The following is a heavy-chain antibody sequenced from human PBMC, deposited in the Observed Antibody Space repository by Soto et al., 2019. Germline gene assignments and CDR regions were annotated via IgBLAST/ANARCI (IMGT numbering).Heavy chain of an antibody. Sequence: SETLSLTCTVSGGSISYEYYHWTWIRQSPGKGLEWIGYIHYSGSILYNPSFKSRVTISVDTSKNQFSLQLSSVTAADTTVYFCAREDDGGDRDYYGLDVWGQGTTVTVSS. CDR2: IHYSGSI. V-gene: IGHV4-30-4*08. D-gene: IGHD2-21*02. CDR3: AREDDGGDRDYYGLDV. J-gene: IGHJ6*02. CDR1: GGSISYEYYH.